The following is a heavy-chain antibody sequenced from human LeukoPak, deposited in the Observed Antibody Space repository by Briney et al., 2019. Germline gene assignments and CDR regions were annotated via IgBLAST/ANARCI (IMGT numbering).Heavy chain of an antibody. CDR1: GFTFSTYE. V-gene: IGHV3-48*02. Sequence: SGGSLRLSCAASGFTFSTYEMNWVRQAPGKGLEWVSFISSNIITKYYADSVKGRFTISRDNAKNSVYLQMNSLRDEDTAVYFCARDRGYRYGQFDYWGQGTLVTVSS. D-gene: IGHD5-18*01. J-gene: IGHJ4*02. CDR2: ISSNIITK. CDR3: ARDRGYRYGQFDY.